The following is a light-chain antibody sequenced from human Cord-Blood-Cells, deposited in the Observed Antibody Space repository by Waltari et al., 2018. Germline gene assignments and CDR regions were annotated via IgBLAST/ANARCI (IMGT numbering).Light chain of an antibody. Sequence: QSALTQPASVSGSPGQSITISCTGTSSDVGSYNLVSWYQQHPGKDPKLMIYEGSKRHSGVSNRFSGSKSGNTASLTISGLQAEDEADYYCCSYAGSSTWVFGGGTKLTVL. J-gene: IGLJ3*02. V-gene: IGLV2-23*01. CDR1: SSDVGSYNL. CDR3: CSYAGSSTWV. CDR2: EGS.